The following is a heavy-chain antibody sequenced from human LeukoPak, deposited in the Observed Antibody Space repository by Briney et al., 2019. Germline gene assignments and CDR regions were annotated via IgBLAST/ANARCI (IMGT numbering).Heavy chain of an antibody. Sequence: GGSLRLSCAASGFTVSSNYMSWVRQAPGKGLEWVSVIYSGGSTYYADSVKGRFTISRDNSKNTLYLQMSSLRAEDTAVYYCARDYYDSSGYYRRGYWGQGTLVTVSS. CDR1: GFTVSSNY. CDR2: IYSGGST. J-gene: IGHJ4*02. CDR3: ARDYYDSSGYYRRGY. V-gene: IGHV3-53*01. D-gene: IGHD3-22*01.